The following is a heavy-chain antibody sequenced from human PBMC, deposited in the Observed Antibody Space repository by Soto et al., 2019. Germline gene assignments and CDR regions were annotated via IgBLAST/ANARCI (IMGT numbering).Heavy chain of an antibody. CDR3: AKATATSGGAFEI. Sequence: VGSLRLSCAVSGFICSSYDMSWVRQAPGKGLEWVSTILVGGSPHYEDSVKGRFTISRDTSKNTVYLQMNSLTAGDTAVYYCAKATATSGGAFEIYGQGAMVTVSS. CDR2: ILVGGSP. D-gene: IGHD1-1*01. CDR1: GFICSSYD. J-gene: IGHJ3*02. V-gene: IGHV3-23*01.